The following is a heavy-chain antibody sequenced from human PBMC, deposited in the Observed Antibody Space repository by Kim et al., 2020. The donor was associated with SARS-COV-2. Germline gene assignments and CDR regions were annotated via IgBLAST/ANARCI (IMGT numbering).Heavy chain of an antibody. V-gene: IGHV5-51*01. CDR2: IYPGDSDT. J-gene: IGHJ6*02. CDR3: ARQKQVVVIAATSLGHYGMDV. CDR1: GYSFTSYW. D-gene: IGHD2-15*01. Sequence: GESLKISCKGSGYSFTSYWIGWVRQMPGQGLGWMGIIYPGDSDTRYSPSFQGQVTISTDKSISTAYLQWSSLKASDTAMYYCARQKQVVVIAATSLGHYGMDVWGQGTTVTVSS.